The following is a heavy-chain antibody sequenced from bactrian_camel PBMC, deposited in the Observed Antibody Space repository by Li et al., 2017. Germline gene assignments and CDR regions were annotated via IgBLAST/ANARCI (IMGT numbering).Heavy chain of an antibody. CDR2: FHGAGPT. D-gene: IGHD7*01. CDR1: RFYYISNC. Sequence: HVQLVESGGGSVESGGSLNLSCTASRFYYISNCMGWFRQAPGKEREGVAVFHGAGPTYADSVKGRFTISQDNAKNTVYLQMNSLKSEDTALYYCCTFKDWGQGTQVTVS. V-gene: IGHV3S53*01. J-gene: IGHJ4*01. CDR3: CTFKD.